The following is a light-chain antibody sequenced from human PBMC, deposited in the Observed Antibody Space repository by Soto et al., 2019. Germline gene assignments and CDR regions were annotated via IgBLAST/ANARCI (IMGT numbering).Light chain of an antibody. CDR1: SSDVGNYIY. Sequence: QSVLTQPASVSGSPGQSITISCTGTSSDVGNYIYVSWFQHHPGKAPKLMIYEVSNRPSGVSNRFSASKSGNTVSLTISGLQAEDEADYYCSSYTSNNTPFVFGTGTKVTV. J-gene: IGLJ1*01. CDR3: SSYTSNNTPFV. CDR2: EVS. V-gene: IGLV2-14*01.